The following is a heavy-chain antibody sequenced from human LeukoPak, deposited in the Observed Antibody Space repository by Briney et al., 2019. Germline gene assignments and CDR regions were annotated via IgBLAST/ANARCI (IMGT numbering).Heavy chain of an antibody. CDR3: TLIQGWGSGSYYRDF. D-gene: IGHD3-10*01. V-gene: IGHV3-15*01. CDR1: GFSISNDW. Sequence: PGGSLRLSCAASGFSISNDWMSWVRQPPGKGLEWVARVKSRSASETTDYAAPVKGRFTISRDDSKNTLYLQMNSLKTEDTAVYYCTLIQGWGSGSYYRDFWGQGTLVTVSS. J-gene: IGHJ4*02. CDR2: VKSRSASETT.